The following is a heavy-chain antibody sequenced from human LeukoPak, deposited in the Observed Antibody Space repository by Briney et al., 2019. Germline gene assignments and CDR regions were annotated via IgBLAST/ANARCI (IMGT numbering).Heavy chain of an antibody. CDR1: GDSISSYY. V-gene: IGHV4-4*07. CDR2: IYTSGST. Sequence: SETLSLTCTVSGDSISSYYWSWIRQPAGKGLEWIGRIYTSGSTNYNPSLKSRVTMSVDTSKNQFSLNLNSVATADTAVYYCARGVSSSWYPYFDYWGQGTLVTVSS. D-gene: IGHD6-13*01. CDR3: ARGVSSSWYPYFDY. J-gene: IGHJ4*02.